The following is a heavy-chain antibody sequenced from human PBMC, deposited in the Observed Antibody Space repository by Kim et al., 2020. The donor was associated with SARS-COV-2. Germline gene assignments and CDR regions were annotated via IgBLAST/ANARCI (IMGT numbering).Heavy chain of an antibody. D-gene: IGHD1-26*01. Sequence: ADSVKGRFTISRDNSKNTLYLQMNSLRAEDTAVYYCARSGGSYFGNYFDYWGQGTLVTVSS. V-gene: IGHV3-33*01. CDR3: ARSGGSYFGNYFDY. J-gene: IGHJ4*02.